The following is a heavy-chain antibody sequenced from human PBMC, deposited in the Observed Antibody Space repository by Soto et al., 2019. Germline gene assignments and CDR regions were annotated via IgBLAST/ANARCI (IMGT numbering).Heavy chain of an antibody. D-gene: IGHD6-13*01. Sequence: QVQLVQSGTEVRKPGASVKLSCKASGYSFTSNHLHWVRQAPRQGLEWVGIINPSLGRANYAQKFQGRVAMTWDTSASIAYMELSGLRSDDTAVYFCARAPYSSTSFFFDYWCQGALVTVSS. CDR1: GYSFTSNH. J-gene: IGHJ4*02. CDR2: INPSLGRA. V-gene: IGHV1-46*01. CDR3: ARAPYSSTSFFFDY.